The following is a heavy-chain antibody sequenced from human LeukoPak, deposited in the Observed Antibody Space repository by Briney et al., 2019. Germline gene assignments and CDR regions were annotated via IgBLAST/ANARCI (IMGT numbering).Heavy chain of an antibody. J-gene: IGHJ4*02. D-gene: IGHD1-7*01. CDR1: GFTVSSNY. V-gene: IGHV3-53*01. Sequence: PGGSLRLSCAASGFTVSSNYMSWVRQAPGKGLEWVSVLYSGGSTYYADSVKGRFTISRDNSKNTLYLQMNSLRAEDTAVYYCARVITGTFDYWGQGTLVTVSS. CDR2: LYSGGST. CDR3: ARVITGTFDY.